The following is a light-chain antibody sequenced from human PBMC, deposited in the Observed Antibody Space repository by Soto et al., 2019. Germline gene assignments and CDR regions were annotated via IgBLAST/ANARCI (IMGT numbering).Light chain of an antibody. CDR2: DVS. Sequence: QSVLTQPRSVSGSPGQSVTISCTGTSSDVGGYNYVSWYQQHPGKAPKLMIYDVSKRPSGVPDRFSGSKSGNTASLPISGLQAEDEADYYCCSSAGSDSNVFGTGTKVTVL. V-gene: IGLV2-11*01. J-gene: IGLJ1*01. CDR3: CSSAGSDSNV. CDR1: SSDVGGYNY.